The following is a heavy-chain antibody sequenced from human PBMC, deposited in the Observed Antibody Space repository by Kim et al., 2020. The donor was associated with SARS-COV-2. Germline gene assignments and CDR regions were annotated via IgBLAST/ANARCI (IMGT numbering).Heavy chain of an antibody. D-gene: IGHD3-10*01. V-gene: IGHV4-59*13. J-gene: IGHJ3*02. CDR1: GGSISSYY. Sequence: SETLSLTCTVSGGSISSYYWSWIRQPPGKGLEWIGYIYYSGSTNYNPSLKSRVTISVDTSKNQFSLKLSSVTAADTAVYYCARGADYYGSGYAFDIWGQGTMVTVSS. CDR3: ARGADYYGSGYAFDI. CDR2: IYYSGST.